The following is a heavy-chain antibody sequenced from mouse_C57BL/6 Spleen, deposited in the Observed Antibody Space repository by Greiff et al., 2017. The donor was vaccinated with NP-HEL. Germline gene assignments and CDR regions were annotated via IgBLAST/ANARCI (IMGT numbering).Heavy chain of an antibody. V-gene: IGHV1-54*01. Sequence: QVQLQQSGAELVRPGTSVKVSCKASGYAFTNYLIEWVKQRPGQGLEWIGVINPGSGGTNYNEKFKGKATLTADKSSSTAYMQLSSLTSEDSAVYFCARGYGSSPYAMDYWGQGTSVTVSS. CDR2: INPGSGGT. CDR3: ARGYGSSPYAMDY. CDR1: GYAFTNYL. J-gene: IGHJ4*01. D-gene: IGHD1-1*01.